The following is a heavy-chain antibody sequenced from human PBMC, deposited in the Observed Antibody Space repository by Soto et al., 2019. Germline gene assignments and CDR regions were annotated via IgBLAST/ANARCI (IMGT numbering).Heavy chain of an antibody. J-gene: IGHJ4*02. D-gene: IGHD3-3*01. CDR2: LYDSRHT. Sequence: SETLSLTCTVSGVSFNTGGYYWSWVRQRPEKGLEGIGSLYDSRHTYYNPSLKSRPAISLDTTKSQFSLKLSSVTAADTALYFCARMPFGVFDYWGQGILVTVSS. CDR3: ARMPFGVFDY. CDR1: GVSFNTGGYY. V-gene: IGHV4-31*03.